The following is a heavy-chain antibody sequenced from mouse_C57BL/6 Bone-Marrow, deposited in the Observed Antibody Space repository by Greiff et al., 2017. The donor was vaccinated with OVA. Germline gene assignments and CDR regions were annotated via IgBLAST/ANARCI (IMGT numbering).Heavy chain of an antibody. CDR1: GFSFNTYA. J-gene: IGHJ1*03. CDR3: VRDYYGSSYVGYFDV. D-gene: IGHD1-1*01. Sequence: EVQVVESGGGLVQPKGSLKLSCAASGFSFNTYAMNWVRQAPGKGLEWVARIRSKSNNYATYYADSVKDRFTISRDDSESMLYLQMNNLKTEDTAMYYCVRDYYGSSYVGYFDVWGTGTTVTVSS. CDR2: IRSKSNNYAT. V-gene: IGHV10-1*01.